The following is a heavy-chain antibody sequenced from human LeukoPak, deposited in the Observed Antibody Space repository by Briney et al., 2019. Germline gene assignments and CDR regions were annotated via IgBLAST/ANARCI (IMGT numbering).Heavy chain of an antibody. CDR3: ARDTSYDFWSDPTELFDI. D-gene: IGHD3-3*01. J-gene: IGHJ3*02. V-gene: IGHV1-18*01. CDR1: GYTFTTYG. Sequence: ASVKVSCKASGYTFTTYGISWMRQAPGQGLEWVGWVSGHNGNKNYEQKLQGRVTMTTDTSTSTAYMELRSLRSDDTAVYYCARDTSYDFWSDPTELFDIWGQGTMVTVSS. CDR2: VSGHNGNK.